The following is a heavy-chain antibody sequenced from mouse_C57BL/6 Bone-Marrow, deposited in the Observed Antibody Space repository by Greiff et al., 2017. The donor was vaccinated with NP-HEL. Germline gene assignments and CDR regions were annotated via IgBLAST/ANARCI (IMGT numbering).Heavy chain of an antibody. CDR2: IDPSDSYT. J-gene: IGHJ3*01. V-gene: IGHV1-50*01. CDR3: AGLAY. CDR1: GYTFTSYW. Sequence: QVQLQQPGAELVKPGASVKLSCKASGYTFTSYWMQWVKQRPGQGLEWIGEIDPSDSYTNYNQKFKGKATLTVDTSSSTAYMRLSSLTSEDSAVYYCAGLAYWGQGTLVTVSA.